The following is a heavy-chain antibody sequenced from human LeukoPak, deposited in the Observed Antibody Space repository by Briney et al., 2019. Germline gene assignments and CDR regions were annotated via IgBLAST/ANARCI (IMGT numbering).Heavy chain of an antibody. CDR3: ARGRGIVVVLDY. CDR1: GYTFTSYD. D-gene: IGHD3-22*01. Sequence: GASVKVSCKASGYTFTSYDINWVRQATGQGLEWTGWMNPNSGNTGYAQKFQGRVTMTRNTSISTAYMELSSLRSEDTDVYYCARGRGIVVVLDYWGQGTLVTVSS. CDR2: MNPNSGNT. V-gene: IGHV1-8*01. J-gene: IGHJ4*02.